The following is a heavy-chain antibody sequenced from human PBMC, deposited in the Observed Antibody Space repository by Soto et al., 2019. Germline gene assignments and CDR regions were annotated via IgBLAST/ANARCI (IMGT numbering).Heavy chain of an antibody. CDR2: IYYSGST. D-gene: IGHD6-6*01. Sequence: PSETLSLTCTVSGGSISSSSYCWGWIRQSPGKGLEWIGSIYYSGSTYYNPSLKSRVTISVDTSKNQVSLKLNSVTAADTAVYYCASSSSPYYYYYMDVWGKGTTVTFSS. J-gene: IGHJ6*03. CDR1: GGSISSSSYC. CDR3: ASSSSPYYYYYMDV. V-gene: IGHV4-39*01.